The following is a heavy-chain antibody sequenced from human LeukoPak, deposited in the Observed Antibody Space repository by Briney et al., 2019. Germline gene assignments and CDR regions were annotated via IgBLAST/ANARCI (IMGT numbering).Heavy chain of an antibody. CDR1: GFTFSSYS. CDR2: ISSSSSTI. Sequence: GGSLRLSCAASGFTFSSYSMNWVRQAPGKGLEWVSYISSSSSTIYYADSVKGRFTISRDNAKNSLYLQMNSLRAEDTAVYYCARDRTYYYDSSGYRDAFDIWGQGTMVTVSS. CDR3: ARDRTYYYDSSGYRDAFDI. D-gene: IGHD3-22*01. V-gene: IGHV3-48*04. J-gene: IGHJ3*02.